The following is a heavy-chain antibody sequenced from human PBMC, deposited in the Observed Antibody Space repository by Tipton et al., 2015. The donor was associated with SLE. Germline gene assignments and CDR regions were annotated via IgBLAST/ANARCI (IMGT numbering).Heavy chain of an antibody. CDR3: ARAGGGDSNWFDP. CDR1: GVSISSGGYY. V-gene: IGHV4-31*03. D-gene: IGHD2-21*01. CDR2: IYYSGST. J-gene: IGHJ5*02. Sequence: TLSLTCTVSGVSISSGGYYWSWIRRHPGKGLEWIGYIYYSGSTYYNPSLKSRVTISVDTSKNQFSLKLSSVTAADTAVYYCARAGGGDSNWFDPWGQGTLGTVS.